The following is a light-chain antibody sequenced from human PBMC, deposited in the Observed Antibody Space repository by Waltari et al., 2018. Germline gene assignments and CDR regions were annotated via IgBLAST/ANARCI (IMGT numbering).Light chain of an antibody. J-gene: IGLJ6*01. Sequence: QSALTQPASVSGSPGQSITISCTGTSSDGGGHDFVSWYQQYPGKAPKLIIYGVSDRPSGVSNRFSGSKSGNTASLTISGLQTEDEADYYCSSYTSTSTPYNVFGSGTKVTVL. CDR3: SSYTSTSTPYNV. CDR1: SSDGGGHDF. CDR2: GVS. V-gene: IGLV2-14*03.